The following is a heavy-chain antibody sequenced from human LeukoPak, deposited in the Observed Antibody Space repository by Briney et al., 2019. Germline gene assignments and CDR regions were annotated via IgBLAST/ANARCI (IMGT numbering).Heavy chain of an antibody. D-gene: IGHD5-18*01. V-gene: IGHV3-23*01. J-gene: IGHJ4*02. CDR1: GFIFSTYG. CDR3: ATKTAFDF. Sequence: GGSLRLSCAASGFIFSTYGMSWVRQAPGKGLEWVSSILASGATTWYADSVKGRFTISRDNSKNTVDLQMSSLRAEDTAVYYCATKTAFDFWGQGTLVTVSS. CDR2: ILASGATT.